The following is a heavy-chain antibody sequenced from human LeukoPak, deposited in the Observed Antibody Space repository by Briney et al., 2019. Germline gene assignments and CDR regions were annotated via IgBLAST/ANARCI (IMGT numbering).Heavy chain of an antibody. CDR2: ISDSGAGT. CDR1: GFTFSSYA. J-gene: IGHJ4*02. D-gene: IGHD4-17*01. Sequence: PGGSLRLSCAASGFTFSSYAMGWVRQAPGKGLEWVSAISDSGAGTYYADSVKGRFTISRDNSKNMLYLQMNSLRAEDTAVYYCAKERYGDYPDYWGQGTLVTVSS. CDR3: AKERYGDYPDY. V-gene: IGHV3-23*01.